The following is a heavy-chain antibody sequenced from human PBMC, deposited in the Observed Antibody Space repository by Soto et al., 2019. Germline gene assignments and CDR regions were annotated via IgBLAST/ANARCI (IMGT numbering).Heavy chain of an antibody. V-gene: IGHV3-74*01. CDR2: INSDGSST. D-gene: IGHD2-2*01. J-gene: IGHJ3*02. CDR1: GFTFSSYW. CDR3: ARGYCSSTSCYRVVVAAAGRYAFDI. Sequence: GGSLRLSCAASGFTFSSYWMHLVRQAPGKGLVWVSRINSDGSSTSYADSVKGRFTISRDNAKNTLYLQMNSLRAEDTAVYYCARGYCSSTSCYRVVVAAAGRYAFDIWGQGTMVTVSS.